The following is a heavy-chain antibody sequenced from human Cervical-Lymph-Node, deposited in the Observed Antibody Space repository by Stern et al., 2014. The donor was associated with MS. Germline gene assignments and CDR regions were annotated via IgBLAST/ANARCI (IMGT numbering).Heavy chain of an antibody. CDR1: GGSISSYY. J-gene: IGHJ4*02. V-gene: IGHV4-59*01. CDR2: IYYSGST. Sequence: QVQLQESGPGLVKPSETLSLTCTVSGGSISSYYWSWIRQPPGKGLEWIGYIYYSGSTNYNPSLKSRVTISVAKSKNQFSLKLSSVTAADTAVYYCARGTYYYDSSGYCVFDYWGQGTLVTVSS. CDR3: ARGTYYYDSSGYCVFDY. D-gene: IGHD3-22*01.